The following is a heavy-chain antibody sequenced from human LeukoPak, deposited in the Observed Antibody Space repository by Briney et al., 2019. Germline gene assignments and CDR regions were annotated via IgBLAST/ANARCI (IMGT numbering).Heavy chain of an antibody. CDR1: GYTFTSYG. CDR2: ISAYNGNT. V-gene: IGHV1-18*01. D-gene: IGHD3-22*01. Sequence: ASVKVSCKASGYTFTSYGISWVRQAPGQGLEWMGWISAYNGNTNYAQKLQGRVTMTTDTSTSTDYMELRSLRSDDTAVYYCARDRPEITMIVVVITSMDYWGQGTLVTVSS. CDR3: ARDRPEITMIVVVITSMDY. J-gene: IGHJ4*02.